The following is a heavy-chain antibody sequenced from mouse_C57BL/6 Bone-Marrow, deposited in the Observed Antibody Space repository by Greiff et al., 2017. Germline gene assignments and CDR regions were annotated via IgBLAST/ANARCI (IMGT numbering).Heavy chain of an antibody. CDR3: SSFDGNYFDF. J-gene: IGHJ2*01. Sequence: LVESGAELVRPGASVKLSCTASGFNIKDDYIHWVKQRPEQGLEWIGWIDPEIGDTEYASKFQGQAPITSDTSSNTAYLQLSSLTSEDTAVYYCSSFDGNYFDFWGQGTPLTVAS. V-gene: IGHV14-4*01. CDR1: GFNIKDDY. CDR2: IDPEIGDT. D-gene: IGHD2-3*01.